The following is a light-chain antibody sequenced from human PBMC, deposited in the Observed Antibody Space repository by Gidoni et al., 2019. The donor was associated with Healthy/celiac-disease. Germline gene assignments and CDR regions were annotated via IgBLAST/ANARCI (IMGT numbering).Light chain of an antibody. CDR1: QSISSY. Sequence: QMTQSPSPLSASVGDRVTITCRASQSISSYLNWYQQKPGKAPKLLIYAASSLQSGVPSRFSGSGSGTDFTPTISSLQPEDFATYYCQQSYSTLGTFGQGTKVEIK. V-gene: IGKV1-39*01. J-gene: IGKJ1*01. CDR2: AAS. CDR3: QQSYSTLGT.